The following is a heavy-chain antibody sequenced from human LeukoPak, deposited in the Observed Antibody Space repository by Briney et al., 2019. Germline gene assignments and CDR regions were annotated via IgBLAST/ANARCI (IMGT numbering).Heavy chain of an antibody. CDR1: GFTLSSYW. CDR2: IKQDGSEK. V-gene: IGHV3-7*01. D-gene: IGHD5-18*01. CDR3: ARDQSDTAMVSSDAFDI. J-gene: IGHJ3*02. Sequence: GGSLRLSCAASGFTLSSYWMSWVRQAPGKGLEWVANIKQDGSEKYYVDSVKCRFTISRDNAKNSLYLLMNSLRAEDTAVYYCARDQSDTAMVSSDAFDIWGQGTMVTVSS.